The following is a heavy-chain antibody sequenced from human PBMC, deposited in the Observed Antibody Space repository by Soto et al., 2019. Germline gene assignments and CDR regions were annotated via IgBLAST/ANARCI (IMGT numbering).Heavy chain of an antibody. D-gene: IGHD3-10*01. Sequence: SETLSLTCTVSGGSISSYYWSWIRQPPGKGLEWIGYIYYSGSTNYNPSLKSRVTISVDTSKNQFSLKLSSVTAADAAVYYCARDRAPMVRGVIRNNCFDPWGQGTLVTVSS. CDR3: ARDRAPMVRGVIRNNCFDP. CDR2: IYYSGST. V-gene: IGHV4-59*01. CDR1: GGSISSYY. J-gene: IGHJ5*02.